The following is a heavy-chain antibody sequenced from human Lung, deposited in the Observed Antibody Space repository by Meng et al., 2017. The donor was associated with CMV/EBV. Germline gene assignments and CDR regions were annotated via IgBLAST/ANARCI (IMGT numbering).Heavy chain of an antibody. D-gene: IGHD3-22*01. J-gene: IGHJ4*02. V-gene: IGHV1-2*02. Sequence: SVXVSXXAFGYTFTDYYIHWVRQAPGQGLEWMGWINPNSGVTNYAQKFQGRVSMTRDMSISAAYMELSGLRSDDTAAFYCAREARGNSGFYYFFDYWGQGTXVTVSS. CDR1: GYTFTDYY. CDR2: INPNSGVT. CDR3: AREARGNSGFYYFFDY.